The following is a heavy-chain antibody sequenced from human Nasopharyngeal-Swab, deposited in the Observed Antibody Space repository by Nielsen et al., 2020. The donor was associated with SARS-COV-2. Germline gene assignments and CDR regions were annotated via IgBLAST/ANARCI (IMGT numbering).Heavy chain of an antibody. CDR1: GFTVSSNY. V-gene: IGHV3-21*01. CDR2: ISSSSSYI. CDR3: ARGGWGFDY. D-gene: IGHD6-19*01. J-gene: IGHJ4*02. Sequence: GESLKISCAASGFTVSSNYMSWVRQAPGKGLEWVSSISSSSSYIYYADSVKGRFTISRDNAKNSLYLQMNSLRAEDTAVYYCARGGWGFDYWGQGTLVTVSS.